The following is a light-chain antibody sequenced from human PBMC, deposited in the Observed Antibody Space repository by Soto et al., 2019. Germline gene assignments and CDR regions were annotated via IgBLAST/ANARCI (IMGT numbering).Light chain of an antibody. CDR3: QQLNTYPFT. CDR1: QNVTTW. J-gene: IGKJ5*01. CDR2: DVS. Sequence: DIQMTQSPSTLSASVGDRVTITCRASQNVTTWLAWYQHKPGKAPKLLLYDVSNLESGVPSRFSGSGSGTEFTLTISSLQSDDFATYYCQQLNTYPFTFGQGTRLEIK. V-gene: IGKV1-5*01.